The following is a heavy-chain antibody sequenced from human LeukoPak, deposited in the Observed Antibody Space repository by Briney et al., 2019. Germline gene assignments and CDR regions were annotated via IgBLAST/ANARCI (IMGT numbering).Heavy chain of an antibody. CDR1: GYSISSGHY. CDR3: ARADYSSTWSHDYYYMDV. CDR2: IYHSGST. D-gene: IGHD6-13*01. V-gene: IGHV4-38-2*02. J-gene: IGHJ6*03. Sequence: SETLSLTCTVSGYSISSGHYWGWIRQPPGKGLEWIGSIYHSGSTYYNPSLKSRVTISVDTSKNQFSLKLSSVTAADTAVYYCARADYSSTWSHDYYYMDVWGKGTTVTVSS.